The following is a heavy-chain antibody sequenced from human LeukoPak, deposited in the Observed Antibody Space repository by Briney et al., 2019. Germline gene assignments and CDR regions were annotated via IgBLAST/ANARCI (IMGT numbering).Heavy chain of an antibody. Sequence: SETLSLTCTVSGGSINNYYWSWVRQPPGAGLEWLAYIYYTGSTNYNPSLKTRLTISVDTSKNQFSLRLNSVTAADTAVYYCARGPVGYSYGFFDYWGQGTLVTVSS. CDR3: ARGPVGYSYGFFDY. CDR1: GGSINNYY. V-gene: IGHV4-59*08. CDR2: IYYTGST. J-gene: IGHJ4*02. D-gene: IGHD5-18*01.